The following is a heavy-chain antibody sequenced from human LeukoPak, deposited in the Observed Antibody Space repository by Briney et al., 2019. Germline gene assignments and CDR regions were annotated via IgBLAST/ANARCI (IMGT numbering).Heavy chain of an antibody. D-gene: IGHD5-18*01. CDR2: ISVSGNT. CDR3: AKAPGVRGYSYGCLDY. V-gene: IGHV3-23*01. J-gene: IGHJ4*02. CDR1: GFTLSSYA. Sequence: GGSLRLSCAASGFTLSSYAMSWVRQAPGKGLEWVSAISVSGNTYHADSVKGRFTISRDNSKNTLYLQMNSLRAEDTAVYYCAKAPGVRGYSYGCLDYWGQGALVTVSS.